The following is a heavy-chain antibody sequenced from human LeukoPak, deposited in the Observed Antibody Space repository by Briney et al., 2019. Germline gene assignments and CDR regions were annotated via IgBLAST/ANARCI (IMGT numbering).Heavy chain of an antibody. CDR1: GFTFSSYD. CDR2: IGTAGDT. CDR3: ARAVKSRIVGANWDFDY. Sequence: PGGSLRLSCAASGFTFSSYDMHWVRQATGKGLEWVSAIGTAGDTYYPGSVKGRFTISRENAKNSLYLQMDSLRAGDTAVYYCARAVKSRIVGANWDFDYWGRGTLVTVSS. D-gene: IGHD1-26*01. J-gene: IGHJ4*02. V-gene: IGHV3-13*01.